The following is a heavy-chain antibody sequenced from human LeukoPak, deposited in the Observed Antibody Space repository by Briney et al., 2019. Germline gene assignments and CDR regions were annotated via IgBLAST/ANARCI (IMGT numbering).Heavy chain of an antibody. D-gene: IGHD2-15*01. V-gene: IGHV3-74*01. CDR3: AREISGRDDY. CDR1: GFEFSRSW. J-gene: IGHJ4*02. Sequence: PGGSLRLSCVASGFEFSRSWMHWVRQAPGKGLAWVSHINTDGSTTNYADSVKGRFTISRDNNKNTLHLQMNNLRAEDTAVYYCAREISGRDDYWGQGTLVTVSS. CDR2: INTDGSTT.